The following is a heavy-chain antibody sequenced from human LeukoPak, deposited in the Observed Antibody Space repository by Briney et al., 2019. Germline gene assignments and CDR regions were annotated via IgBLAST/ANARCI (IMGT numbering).Heavy chain of an antibody. V-gene: IGHV3-7*01. D-gene: IGHD1-14*01. J-gene: IGHJ4*02. CDR3: ARSNHGPDY. Sequence: PGGSLRLSCSASGFSFSSHWMNWVRQTSGKGLEWVAIINTDGSEKNYVDSVRGRFTISRDNAKNLLYLQMNSLRAEDTAVYYCARSNHGPDYWGQGTLVTVS. CDR1: GFSFSSHW. CDR2: INTDGSEK.